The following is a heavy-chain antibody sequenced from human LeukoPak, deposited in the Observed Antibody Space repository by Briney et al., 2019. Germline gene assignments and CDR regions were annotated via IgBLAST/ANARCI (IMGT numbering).Heavy chain of an antibody. D-gene: IGHD5-12*01. J-gene: IGHJ4*02. CDR3: ARDIVATQYYFDY. Sequence: SQTLSLTCTASGGSISSSSYYWGWIRQPPGKGLEWIGSIYYSGSTYYNPSLKSRVTISVDTSKNQFSLKLSSVTAADTAVYYCARDIVATQYYFDYWGQGTLVTVSS. V-gene: IGHV4-39*07. CDR1: GGSISSSSYY. CDR2: IYYSGST.